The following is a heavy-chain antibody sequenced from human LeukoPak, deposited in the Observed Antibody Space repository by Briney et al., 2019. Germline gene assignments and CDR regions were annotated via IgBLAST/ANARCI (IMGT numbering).Heavy chain of an antibody. Sequence: PGGSLRLSCAASGFTFSGYAMTWVRQAPGKGLEWVSVIYSGGGTYHADSVRGRFTISRDTSKNTLYLQMNSLRAEDTAVYYCVREGYSSSFGYWGQGTLVTVSS. V-gene: IGHV3-53*01. J-gene: IGHJ4*02. CDR3: VREGYSSSFGY. D-gene: IGHD6-6*01. CDR2: IYSGGGT. CDR1: GFTFSGYA.